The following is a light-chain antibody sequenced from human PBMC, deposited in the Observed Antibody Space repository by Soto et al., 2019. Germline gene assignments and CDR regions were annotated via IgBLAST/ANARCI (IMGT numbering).Light chain of an antibody. Sequence: EVVLTQSPATLSLSPGDRATVSCRASQSVSSHFAWYQQKSGQAPRLLIYDASKRATGIPARFSGSGSGTDFTLTISSLEPEDFAVYYCQQRSNWPTFGQGTRLENK. CDR3: QQRSNWPT. CDR1: QSVSSH. CDR2: DAS. J-gene: IGKJ5*01. V-gene: IGKV3-11*01.